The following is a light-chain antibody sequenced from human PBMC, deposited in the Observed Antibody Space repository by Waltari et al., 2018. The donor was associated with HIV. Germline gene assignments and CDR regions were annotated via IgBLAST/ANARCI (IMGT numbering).Light chain of an antibody. CDR3: CSHAGTYTGWL. J-gene: IGLJ3*02. CDR1: SSDVGGSNF. Sequence: QSALTQPRSWSGSPGQSVTLSCTGTSSDVGGSNFVSCYQLYPGNSPKLMIYDVTKRPSGVPDRFFGSKSGNTASLTISGLQAEDEADYYCCSHAGTYTGWLFGGGTKLTVL. V-gene: IGLV2-11*01. CDR2: DVT.